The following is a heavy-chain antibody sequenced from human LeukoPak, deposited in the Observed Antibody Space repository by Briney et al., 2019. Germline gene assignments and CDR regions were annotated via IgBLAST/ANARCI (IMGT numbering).Heavy chain of an antibody. D-gene: IGHD2-21*02. CDR1: GDSLNTYY. Sequence: SETLSLTCTVSGDSLNTYYWTWIRQTPGKELEWIGFVASSGTSNYNPSLKSRVSISIDTSKNQFSLALTSVTPADTAVYYCARVVRGVETSNWFDPWGQGTLVSVSS. CDR3: ARVVRGVETSNWFDP. V-gene: IGHV4-59*01. CDR2: VASSGTS. J-gene: IGHJ5*02.